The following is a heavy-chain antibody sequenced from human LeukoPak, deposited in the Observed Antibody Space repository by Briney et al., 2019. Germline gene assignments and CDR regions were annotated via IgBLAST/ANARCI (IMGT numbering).Heavy chain of an antibody. CDR1: GYTFTSYG. CDR3: ARDYTYYYDSSGYPFDY. Sequence: GASVKVSCKASGYTFTSYGISWVRQAPGQGLEWMGWISAYNGNTNYAQKLQGRVTMTTDTSTSTAYMKLRSLRSDDTAVYYCARDYTYYYDSSGYPFDYWGQGTLVTVSS. CDR2: ISAYNGNT. V-gene: IGHV1-18*01. J-gene: IGHJ4*02. D-gene: IGHD3-22*01.